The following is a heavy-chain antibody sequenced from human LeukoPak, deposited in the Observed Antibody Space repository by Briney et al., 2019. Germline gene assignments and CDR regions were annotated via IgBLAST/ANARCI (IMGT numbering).Heavy chain of an antibody. V-gene: IGHV1-69*13. J-gene: IGHJ4*02. CDR1: GGTFSSYA. CDR2: IIPIFGTA. CDR3: ARTPSGAYCGGDCYPQYYFDY. Sequence: SVKVSCRASGGTFSSYAISWVRQAPGQGLEWMGGIIPIFGTANYAQKFQGRVTITADESTSTAYMEPSSLRSEDTAVYYCARTPSGAYCGGDCYPQYYFDYWGQGTLVTVSS. D-gene: IGHD2-21*02.